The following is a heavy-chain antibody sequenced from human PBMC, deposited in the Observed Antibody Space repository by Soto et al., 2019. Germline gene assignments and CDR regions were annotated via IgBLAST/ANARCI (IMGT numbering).Heavy chain of an antibody. CDR1: GFTFSSYR. V-gene: IGHV3-21*01. J-gene: IGHJ5*02. D-gene: IGHD3-3*01. CDR2: ISSSSSYI. Sequence: VGSLRLSFAASGFTFSSYRLNWVRQAPLNVLEWVSSISSSSSYIYYADSVKGRFTISRDNAKNSLYLQMNSLRAEDTAVYYCAREASITIFGVTPPPNWFDPWGQGTLVTVSS. CDR3: AREASITIFGVTPPPNWFDP.